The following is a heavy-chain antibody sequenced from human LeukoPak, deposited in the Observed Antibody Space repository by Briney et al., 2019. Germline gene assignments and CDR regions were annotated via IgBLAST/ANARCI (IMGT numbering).Heavy chain of an antibody. D-gene: IGHD2-2*01. CDR3: ARVSRYANDY. CDR2: ISSSGRII. Sequence: GGSLRLSCAASGFTFSSYKMNWLRQAPGKGLEWVSDISSSGRIIYYADSVKGRFTISRDNTKNSLYLQMNSLRAEDTAVYYCARVSRYANDYWGQGTLVTVSS. V-gene: IGHV3-48*03. CDR1: GFTFSSYK. J-gene: IGHJ4*02.